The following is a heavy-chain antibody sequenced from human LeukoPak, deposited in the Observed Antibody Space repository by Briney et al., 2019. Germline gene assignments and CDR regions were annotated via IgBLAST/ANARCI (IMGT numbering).Heavy chain of an antibody. Sequence: GASVKVSCKASGGTFSSYAISWVRQAPGQGLEWMGGIIPIFGTANYAQKLQGRVTMTTDTSTSTAYMELRSLRSDDTAVYYCARGGSSSWTNWFDPWGQGTLVTVSS. CDR2: IIPIFGTA. J-gene: IGHJ5*02. V-gene: IGHV1-69*05. CDR1: GGTFSSYA. CDR3: ARGGSSSWTNWFDP. D-gene: IGHD2-2*01.